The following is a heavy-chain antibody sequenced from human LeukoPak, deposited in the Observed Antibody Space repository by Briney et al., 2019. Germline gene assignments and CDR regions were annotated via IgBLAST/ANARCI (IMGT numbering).Heavy chain of an antibody. J-gene: IGHJ4*02. CDR2: INPNSGGT. D-gene: IGHD2-15*01. V-gene: IGHV1-2*02. CDR1: GYTFTTYD. Sequence: ASVKVSCKASGYTFTTYDINWVRQATGQGLEWMGWINPNSGGTNYAQKFQGRVTMTRDTSISTAYMELSRLRSDDTAVYYCARTSYCSGGSCYPPPFDYWGQGTLVTVSS. CDR3: ARTSYCSGGSCYPPPFDY.